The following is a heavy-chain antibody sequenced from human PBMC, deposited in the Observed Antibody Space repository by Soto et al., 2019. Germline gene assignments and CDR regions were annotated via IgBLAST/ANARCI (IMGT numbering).Heavy chain of an antibody. V-gene: IGHV1-69*02. CDR2: IIPILGIA. CDR3: ARGTTNCSGGSCFDY. Sequence: QVQLVQSGAEVKKPGSSVKVSCKASGGTFSSYTLSWVRQAPGQGLEWMGRIIPILGIANYAQKFQGRVTITADKSTSTAYMELSSLRSEDTAVYYCARGTTNCSGGSCFDYWGQGTLVTVSS. CDR1: GGTFSSYT. D-gene: IGHD2-15*01. J-gene: IGHJ4*02.